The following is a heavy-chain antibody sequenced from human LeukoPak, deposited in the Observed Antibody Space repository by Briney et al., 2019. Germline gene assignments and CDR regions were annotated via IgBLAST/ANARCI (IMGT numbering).Heavy chain of an antibody. Sequence: GASVKVSCKASGYTFTGYYMHWVRQAPGQGLEWMGWINPNSGGTNYAQKFQGRVTMTRDTSISTAYMELSRLRSDDTAVYYCARDGGVVPAAIYYYYYYGMAVWGQGTTVTVSS. CDR1: GYTFTGYY. CDR2: INPNSGGT. V-gene: IGHV1-2*02. J-gene: IGHJ6*02. CDR3: ARDGGVVPAAIYYYYYYGMAV. D-gene: IGHD2-2*02.